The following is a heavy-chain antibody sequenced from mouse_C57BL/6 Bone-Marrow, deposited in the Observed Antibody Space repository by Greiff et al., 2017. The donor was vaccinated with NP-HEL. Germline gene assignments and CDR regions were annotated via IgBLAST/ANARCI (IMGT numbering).Heavy chain of an antibody. CDR3: ADYYGSSYGYFDV. V-gene: IGHV1-19*01. J-gene: IGHJ1*03. CDR1: GYTFTDYY. D-gene: IGHD1-1*01. Sequence: VQLKQSGPVLVKPGASVKMSCKASGYTFTDYYMNWVKQSHGKSLEWIGVINPYNGGTSYNQKFKGKATLTVDKSSSTAYMELNSLTSEDSAVYYGADYYGSSYGYFDVWGTGTTVTVSS. CDR2: INPYNGGT.